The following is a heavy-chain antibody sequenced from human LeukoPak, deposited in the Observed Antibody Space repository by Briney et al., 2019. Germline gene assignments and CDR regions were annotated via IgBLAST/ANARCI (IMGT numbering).Heavy chain of an antibody. CDR3: VKDMNPGGADV. V-gene: IGHV3-30*04. CDR2: ISYDGSNK. CDR1: GFTFSSYA. Sequence: GGSLRLSCAASGFTFSSYAMHWVRQAPGKGLEWVAVISYDGSNKYYADSVKGRFTISRDNSKNTLYLQMNSLRAEDTAVYYCVKDMNPGGADVWGQGTTVTVSS. J-gene: IGHJ6*02. D-gene: IGHD3-10*01.